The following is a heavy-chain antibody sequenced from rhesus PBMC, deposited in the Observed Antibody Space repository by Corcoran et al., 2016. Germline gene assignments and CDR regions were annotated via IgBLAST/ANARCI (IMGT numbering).Heavy chain of an antibody. D-gene: IGHD3-3*01. V-gene: IGHV4-80*01. Sequence: QVQLQESGPGLVKPSATLSLTCTVSCASFSSYWSSWIRHPPGKGLEWIGEINGNSGSTNYNPSLKSRVTISRDTSKNQFSLKLSSVTAADTAVYYCAIGSIFVDVWGRGVLVTVSS. CDR2: INGNSGST. CDR3: AIGSIFVDV. CDR1: CASFSSYW. J-gene: IGHJ5-2*02.